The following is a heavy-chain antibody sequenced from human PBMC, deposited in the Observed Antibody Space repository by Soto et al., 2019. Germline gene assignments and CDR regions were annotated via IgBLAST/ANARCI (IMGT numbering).Heavy chain of an antibody. D-gene: IGHD6-19*01. Sequence: QVQLVQSGAEVKKPGASVKVSCKASGYTFTSYGISWVRQAPGQGLEWMGWISAYNGNTNYAQKLQGRVTMTTDTSTSTAYMELRSRRSDDTAVYYCARDEGWYSSGWSFHYGMDVWGQGTTVTVSS. J-gene: IGHJ6*02. V-gene: IGHV1-18*01. CDR2: ISAYNGNT. CDR3: ARDEGWYSSGWSFHYGMDV. CDR1: GYTFTSYG.